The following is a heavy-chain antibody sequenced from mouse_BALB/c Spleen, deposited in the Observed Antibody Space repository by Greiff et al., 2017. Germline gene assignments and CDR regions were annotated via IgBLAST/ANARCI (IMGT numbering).Heavy chain of an antibody. CDR2: ISYSGST. D-gene: IGHD2-2*01. J-gene: IGHJ3*01. CDR3: ATLYYGYDAWFAY. V-gene: IGHV3-2*02. CDR1: GYSITSDYA. Sequence: DVQLQESGPGLVKPSQSLSLTCTVTGYSITSDYAWNWIRQFPGNKLEWMGYISYSGSTSYNPSLKSRSSITRDTSKNQFFLQLNSVTTEDTATYDCATLYYGYDAWFAYWGEGTLVTVSA.